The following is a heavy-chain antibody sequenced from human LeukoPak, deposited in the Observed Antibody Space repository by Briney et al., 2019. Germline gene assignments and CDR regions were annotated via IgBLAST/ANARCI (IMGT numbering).Heavy chain of an antibody. V-gene: IGHV1-69*06. CDR1: GGTFSSYA. CDR3: ARGYYGSGSYDY. CDR2: IIPIFGTA. Sequence: ASVKVSCKASGGTFSSYAISWVRQAPGQGLEWMGGIIPIFGTANYAQKFQGRVTITADKSTSTAYMELSSLRSEDTAVYYCARGYYGSGSYDYWGQGNLVIVTS. D-gene: IGHD3-10*01. J-gene: IGHJ4*02.